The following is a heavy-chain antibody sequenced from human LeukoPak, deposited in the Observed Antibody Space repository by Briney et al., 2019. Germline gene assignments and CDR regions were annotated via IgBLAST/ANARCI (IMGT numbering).Heavy chain of an antibody. CDR1: GDSVSSNSAA. CDR3: AKGLLREGFDS. CDR2: TYYRSKWYN. J-gene: IGHJ4*02. V-gene: IGHV6-1*01. Sequence: SQTLSLTCAISGDSVSSNSAAWNWTRQSPSRGLEWLGRTYYRSKWYNDYAVSVKSRTTINPDTSKNQFSLQLNSVTPEDTAVYYCAKGLLREGFDSWGQGTLVTVSS.